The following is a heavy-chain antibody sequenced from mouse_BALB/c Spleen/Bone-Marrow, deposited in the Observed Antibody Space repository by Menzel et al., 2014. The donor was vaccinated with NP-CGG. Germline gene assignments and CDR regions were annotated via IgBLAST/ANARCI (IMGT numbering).Heavy chain of an antibody. CDR2: IWGDGST. J-gene: IGHJ4*01. CDR1: GFSLTGYG. D-gene: IGHD2-4*01. V-gene: IGHV2-6-7*01. CDR3: ARDSFLITRALDY. Sequence: VQLVESGPGLVAPSQSLSITGTVSGFSLTGYGVSWVRQPPGKGLEWLGMIWGDGSTDYNSALKSRLSINKDNSKSQVLLKMNSLQTDDTARYYCARDSFLITRALDYWGQGTSVTVSS.